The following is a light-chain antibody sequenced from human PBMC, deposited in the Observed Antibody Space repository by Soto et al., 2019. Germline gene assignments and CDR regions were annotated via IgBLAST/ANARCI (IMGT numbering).Light chain of an antibody. CDR1: QSISSY. Sequence: DIQMTQSPSSLSASVGDRVTITWRASQSISSYLNWHQQKPGKAPKVLIYGASSLQSGVPSRFSGSESGTEFTLTISNLQPEYFATYYCQQSYSTPITFGQGTRLEIK. V-gene: IGKV1-39*01. CDR2: GAS. CDR3: QQSYSTPIT. J-gene: IGKJ5*01.